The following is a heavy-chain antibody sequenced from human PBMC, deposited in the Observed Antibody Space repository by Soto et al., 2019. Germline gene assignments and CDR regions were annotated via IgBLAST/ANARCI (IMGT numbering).Heavy chain of an antibody. CDR2: IKYDGSEE. CDR3: VTDLNWQGH. Sequence: SGGSLRLSCAASGFTFSTYSMNWVRQAPGKRLECVANIKYDGSEEYYVDSVKGRFTISRDNAKNSLYLQMNSLRDEDTAVYYCVTDLNWQGHWGQGTLVTVSS. J-gene: IGHJ4*02. CDR1: GFTFSTYS. V-gene: IGHV3-7*01.